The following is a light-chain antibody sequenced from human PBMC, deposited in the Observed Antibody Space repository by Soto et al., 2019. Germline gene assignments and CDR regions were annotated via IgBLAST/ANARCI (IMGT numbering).Light chain of an antibody. Sequence: QSALTQPASESGSPGQSITISCTGSSSDIGGFNYVSWYQQHPGKAPKLMIYEVTNRPSGVSNRFSGSKSGNTASLTVSGLQGEDEADYYCTSYSSSSTLVFGGGTKLTVL. V-gene: IGLV2-14*01. J-gene: IGLJ2*01. CDR3: TSYSSSSTLV. CDR1: SSDIGGFNY. CDR2: EVT.